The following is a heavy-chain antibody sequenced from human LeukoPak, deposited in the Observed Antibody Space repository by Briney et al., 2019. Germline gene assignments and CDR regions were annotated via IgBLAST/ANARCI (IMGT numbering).Heavy chain of an antibody. D-gene: IGHD5-12*01. V-gene: IGHV1-3*01. CDR1: GYTFTSYA. Sequence: ASVKVSCKASGYTFTSYAMHWVRQAPGQRLEWMGWINAGNGNTKYSQKFQGRVTTTRDASASTAYMELSSQRSEDTAVYYCAFVDLRGYSGYERSYYYYYGMDVWGKGTTVTVSS. J-gene: IGHJ6*04. CDR2: INAGNGNT. CDR3: AFVDLRGYSGYERSYYYYYGMDV.